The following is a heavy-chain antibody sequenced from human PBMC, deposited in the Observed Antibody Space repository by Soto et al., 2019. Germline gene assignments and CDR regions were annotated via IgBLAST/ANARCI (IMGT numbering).Heavy chain of an antibody. V-gene: IGHV4-34*01. J-gene: IGHJ5*02. CDR2: INHSGST. CDR1: GGSFSVYY. Sequence: SDTLSLTCAVYGGSFSVYYWSWIRQPPGKGLEWIGEINHSGSTNYNPSLKSRVTISVDTSKNQFSLKLSSVTAADTAVYYCARGLAAAGTAWFDPWGQGTLVTVSS. D-gene: IGHD6-13*01. CDR3: ARGLAAAGTAWFDP.